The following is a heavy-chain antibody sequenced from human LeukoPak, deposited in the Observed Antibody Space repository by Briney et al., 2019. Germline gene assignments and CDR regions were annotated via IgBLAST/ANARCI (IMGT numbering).Heavy chain of an antibody. Sequence: GGSLRLSCAASGFTFSSYWMTWVRQAPGKGLEWVSAISGSGGSTSYADSVKGRFTISRDNSKNTLYLQMNSLRAEDTAVYYCAKDMGFSGYSYGYASDYYYMDVWGKGTTVTVSS. V-gene: IGHV3-23*01. D-gene: IGHD5-18*01. CDR1: GFTFSSYW. CDR2: ISGSGGST. J-gene: IGHJ6*03. CDR3: AKDMGFSGYSYGYASDYYYMDV.